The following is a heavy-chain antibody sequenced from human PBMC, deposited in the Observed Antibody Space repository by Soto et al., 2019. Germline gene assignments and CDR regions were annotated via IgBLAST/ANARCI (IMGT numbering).Heavy chain of an antibody. Sequence: QVQLQESGPGLVKPSGILSLTCAVSGGSITDKWWSWIRQTPGKGLEWIGEVHHSGSTNYSPSLKSRVTMSVDTSKNDFSLKLFSLTAADTAIYYGAREGDHPFSLGYWGQGTLVTVSS. CDR2: VHHSGST. D-gene: IGHD3-16*01. CDR1: GGSITDKW. CDR3: AREGDHPFSLGY. V-gene: IGHV4-4*02. J-gene: IGHJ4*02.